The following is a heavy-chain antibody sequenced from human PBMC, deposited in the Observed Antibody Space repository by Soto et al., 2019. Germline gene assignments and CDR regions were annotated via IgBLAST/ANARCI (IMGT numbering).Heavy chain of an antibody. D-gene: IGHD1-26*01. CDR2: ISGSGGST. CDR3: ARRGSGSYYDC. J-gene: IGHJ4*02. CDR1: GFTFSSYA. V-gene: IGHV3-23*01. Sequence: EVQLLESGGGLVQPGGSLRLSCAASGFTFSSYAMRWVRQAPVKGLEWVSAISGSGGSTYYADSVKGRFTISRDNSKNTRYLQMNSLSAEDTAVYYCARRGSGSYYDCWGQGTLVTVSS.